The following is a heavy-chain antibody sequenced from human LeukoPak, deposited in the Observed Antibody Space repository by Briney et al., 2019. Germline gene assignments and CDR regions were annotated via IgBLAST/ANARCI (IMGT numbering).Heavy chain of an antibody. CDR2: ICSGGST. J-gene: IGHJ4*02. CDR3: ARYYYDSSGYPYYFDY. CDR1: GLTVSSNY. D-gene: IGHD3-22*01. Sequence: GGSLRLSCAASGLTVSSNYMSWVRQAPGKGLEWVSVICSGGSTYYADSVKGRFTISRDNSKNTLYLQMNSLRAEDAAVYYCARYYYDSSGYPYYFDYWGQGTVVTVSS. V-gene: IGHV3-53*01.